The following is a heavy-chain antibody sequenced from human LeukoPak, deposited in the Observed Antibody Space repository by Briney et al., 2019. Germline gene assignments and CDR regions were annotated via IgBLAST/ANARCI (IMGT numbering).Heavy chain of an antibody. CDR1: GESFSSYY. CDR3: ARVDGDGYKIPAY. V-gene: IGHV4-34*01. Sequence: PSETLSLTCAVYGESFSSYYWSWIRQPPGKGLEWIGEINHSGNTNYNPSLKSRVTISVDTSKNQFSLKLSSVTAADTAVYYCARVDGDGYKIPAYWGQGTLVTVSS. D-gene: IGHD5-24*01. J-gene: IGHJ4*02. CDR2: INHSGNT.